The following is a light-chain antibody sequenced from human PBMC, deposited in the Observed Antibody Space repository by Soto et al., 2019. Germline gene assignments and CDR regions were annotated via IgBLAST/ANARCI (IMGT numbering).Light chain of an antibody. CDR3: QQYNSYSGT. Sequence: DLQMTQSPSTLSASVGDRVTIICRASQTISSWLAWYQQKGGQAPKLLISKASILDSGVPSRFSGSGSGTEFNLTISSLQPEDFATYYCQQYNSYSGTFGQGTKVDIK. V-gene: IGKV1-5*03. CDR2: KAS. CDR1: QTISSW. J-gene: IGKJ1*01.